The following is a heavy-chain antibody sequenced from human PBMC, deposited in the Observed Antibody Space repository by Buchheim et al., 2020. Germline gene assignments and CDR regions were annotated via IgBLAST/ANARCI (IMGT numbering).Heavy chain of an antibody. CDR3: ASIRFLEWLYGGYYFDY. D-gene: IGHD3-3*01. J-gene: IGHJ4*02. V-gene: IGHV4-39*01. Sequence: QLQLQESGPGLVKPSETLSLTCTVSGGSISSSSYYWGWIRQPPGKGLEWIGSIYYSGSTYYNPSLKSRVTISVDTSQNQFSLKLSSVTAADTAVYYCASIRFLEWLYGGYYFDYWGQGTL. CDR2: IYYSGST. CDR1: GGSISSSSYY.